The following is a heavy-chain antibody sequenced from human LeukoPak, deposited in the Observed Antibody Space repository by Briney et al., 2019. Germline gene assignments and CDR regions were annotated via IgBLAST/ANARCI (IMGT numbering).Heavy chain of an antibody. D-gene: IGHD3-22*01. Sequence: SQTLSLTCAVSGGSISSGGYSWSWIRQPPGKGLEWIGYIYHSGSTYYNPSLKSRVTISVDRSKNQFSLKLSSVTAADTAVYYCASMYYYDSSGYYWYFDYWGQGTLVTVSS. V-gene: IGHV4-30-2*01. CDR2: IYHSGST. CDR1: GGSISSGGYS. CDR3: ASMYYYDSSGYYWYFDY. J-gene: IGHJ4*02.